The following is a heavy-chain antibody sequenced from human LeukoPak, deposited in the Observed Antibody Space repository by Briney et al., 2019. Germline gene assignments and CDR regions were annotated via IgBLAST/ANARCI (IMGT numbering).Heavy chain of an antibody. CDR1: GFSFTNYW. J-gene: IGHJ4*02. V-gene: IGHV3-7*01. CDR3: VSQEVVPH. Sequence: SGGSLRLSCAASGFSFTNYWMSWVRQAPGKGLEWVANVKEDGTTKQYVDSVKGRFTISRDNAKNSLYLQMHSLRAEDTAVYYCVSQEVVPHWGQGTLVSVSS. CDR2: VKEDGTTK. D-gene: IGHD2-15*01.